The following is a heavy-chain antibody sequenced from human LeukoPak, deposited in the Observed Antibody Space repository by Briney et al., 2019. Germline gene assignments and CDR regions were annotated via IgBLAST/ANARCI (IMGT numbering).Heavy chain of an antibody. CDR2: IKSDGSSA. V-gene: IGHV3-74*01. CDR3: ARDLRTPSDTNTAIDY. CDR1: GFTFSSYW. D-gene: IGHD4-23*01. Sequence: GGALRLSCAASGFTFSSYWMHWGRPAPGEGRGWVSRIKSDGSSASYADSVKGRFTISRDNAKNTLYLQMNSLRAEDTAVYYCARDLRTPSDTNTAIDYWGQGTLVTVSS. J-gene: IGHJ4*02.